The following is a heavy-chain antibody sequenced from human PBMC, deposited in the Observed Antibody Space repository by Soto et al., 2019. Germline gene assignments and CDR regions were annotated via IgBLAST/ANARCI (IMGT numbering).Heavy chain of an antibody. CDR2: IIPIFGTA. CDR1: GATFSSYA. CDR3: ARDDCSGGSCYPGYYGMDV. Sequence: QVQLVQSGAEVKKPGSSVKVSCKASGATFSSYAISWVRQAPGQGLEWMGGIIPIFGTANYAQKFQGRVTITADESTSTAYMELSSLRSEDTAVYYCARDDCSGGSCYPGYYGMDVWGQGTTVTVSS. V-gene: IGHV1-69*01. D-gene: IGHD2-15*01. J-gene: IGHJ6*02.